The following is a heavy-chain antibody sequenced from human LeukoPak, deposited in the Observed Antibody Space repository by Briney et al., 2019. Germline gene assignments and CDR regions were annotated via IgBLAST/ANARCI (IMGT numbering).Heavy chain of an antibody. Sequence: SQTLSLTCAISGDSVSSNSVTWNWIRQSPSRGLEWLGRTYYRSTWYNDYAVSVRGRITVNPDTSKNQFSLHLNSVTPEDTAVYYCARRLTQYDCFDPWGQGILVTVFS. V-gene: IGHV6-1*01. D-gene: IGHD2-2*01. CDR1: GDSVSSNSVT. CDR3: ARRLTQYDCFDP. J-gene: IGHJ5*02. CDR2: TYYRSTWYN.